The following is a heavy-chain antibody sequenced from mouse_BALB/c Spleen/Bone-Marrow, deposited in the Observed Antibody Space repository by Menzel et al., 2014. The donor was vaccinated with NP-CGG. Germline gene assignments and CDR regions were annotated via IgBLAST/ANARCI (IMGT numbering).Heavy chain of an antibody. Sequence: QVQLKQSGAELMKPGASVKISCKATGYTFSSYWIEWVKQRPGHGLEWIGEILPGSGSTYYNEKFKGKATLTADTSSNTAYMQLGSLTSEDSAVYFCARGDGLWYFDVWGAGTTVTVSS. V-gene: IGHV1-9*01. D-gene: IGHD1-1*01. CDR2: ILPGSGST. CDR1: GYTFSSYW. J-gene: IGHJ1*01. CDR3: ARGDGLWYFDV.